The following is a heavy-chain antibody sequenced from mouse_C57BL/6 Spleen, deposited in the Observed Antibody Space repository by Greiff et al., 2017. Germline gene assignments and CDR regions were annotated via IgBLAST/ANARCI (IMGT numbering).Heavy chain of an antibody. D-gene: IGHD1-1*01. CDR1: GFTFSSYG. CDR3: ASDYYDSSYGY. CDR2: ISSGGSYT. Sequence: EVMLVESGGDLVKPGGSLKLSCAASGFTFSSYGMSWVRQTPDKRLEWVATISSGGSYTYYPDSVKGRFTISRDNAKNTLYLQMSSLKSEDTAMYYCASDYYDSSYGYWGQGTTLTVSS. V-gene: IGHV5-6*01. J-gene: IGHJ2*01.